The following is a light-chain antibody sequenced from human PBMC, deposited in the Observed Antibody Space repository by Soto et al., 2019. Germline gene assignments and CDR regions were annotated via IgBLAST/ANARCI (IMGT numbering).Light chain of an antibody. J-gene: IGKJ1*01. CDR1: QTVGNT. CDR3: LLYTDWPRWT. Sequence: EIVLTQSPATLSVSPGERATLSCRASQTVGNTIAWYQQQPGQTPRLLIYGASTTATGIPARFSGSGSGTEFTLTIDRLQCEDFAVYYCLLYTDWPRWTFGQGTKVEVK. V-gene: IGKV3-15*01. CDR2: GAS.